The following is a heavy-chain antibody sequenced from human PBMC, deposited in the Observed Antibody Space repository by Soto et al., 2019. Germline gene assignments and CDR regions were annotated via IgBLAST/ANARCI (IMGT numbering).Heavy chain of an antibody. CDR1: GFTFSSYW. D-gene: IGHD6-19*01. Sequence: PGGSLRLSCAASGFTFSSYWMHWVRQAPGKGLVWVSRINSDGSSTSYADSVKGRFTISRGNAKNTLYLQMNSLRAEDTAVYYCARLGIAVAGHKWGGMDVWGQGTTVTVSS. CDR2: INSDGSST. J-gene: IGHJ6*02. V-gene: IGHV3-74*01. CDR3: ARLGIAVAGHKWGGMDV.